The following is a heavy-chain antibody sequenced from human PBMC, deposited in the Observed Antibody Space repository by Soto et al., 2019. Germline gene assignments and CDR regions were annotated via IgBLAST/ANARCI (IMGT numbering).Heavy chain of an antibody. D-gene: IGHD2-2*01. J-gene: IGHJ6*03. Sequence: ASVKVSCKASGGTFSSYAISWVRQAPGQGLEWMGGIIPIFGTANYAQKFQGRVTITADESTSTAYMELSSLRSEDTAVYYCARDRVVPAACHEGQEYYYYMDFWGKGTTVPVSS. CDR3: ARDRVVPAACHEGQEYYYYMDF. V-gene: IGHV1-69*13. CDR1: GGTFSSYA. CDR2: IIPIFGTA.